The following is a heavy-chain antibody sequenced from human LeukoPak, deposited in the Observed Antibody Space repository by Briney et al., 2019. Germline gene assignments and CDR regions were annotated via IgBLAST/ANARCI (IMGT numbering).Heavy chain of an antibody. D-gene: IGHD1-14*01. Sequence: SETLSLTCAVYGGSFSGYYWSWIRQPPGKGLEWIGEINHSGSTNYNPSLKSRVTISVDTSKNQFSLKLSSVTAADTAVYYCARGQSITFDYWGQGTLVTVSS. CDR1: GGSFSGYY. V-gene: IGHV4-34*01. J-gene: IGHJ4*02. CDR3: ARGQSITFDY. CDR2: INHSGST.